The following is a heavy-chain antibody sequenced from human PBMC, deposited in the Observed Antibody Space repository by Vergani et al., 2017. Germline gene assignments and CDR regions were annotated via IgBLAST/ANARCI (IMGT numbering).Heavy chain of an antibody. Sequence: QVQLQESGPGLVKPSQTLSLTCTVSGGSISSGSYYWSWIRQPAGKGLEWIGRIYTSGSTNYNPSHKSRVTISVETSKNQFSLKLSSVTAADTAVYYCARDRGFNGPSFDYWGQGTLVTVPS. J-gene: IGHJ4*02. V-gene: IGHV4-61*02. CDR2: IYTSGST. CDR3: ARDRGFNGPSFDY. D-gene: IGHD3-10*01. CDR1: GGSISSGSYY.